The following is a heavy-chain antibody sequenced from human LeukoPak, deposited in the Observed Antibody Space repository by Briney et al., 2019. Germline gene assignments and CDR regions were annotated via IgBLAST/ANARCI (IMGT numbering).Heavy chain of an antibody. CDR3: ARVMGSGSYYPYYYYGMDV. V-gene: IGHV3-53*04. J-gene: IGHJ6*02. Sequence: PGGSLRLSCAASGFTVSSNYMSWVRQAPGKGLEWVSVIYSGGSTYYADSVKGRFTISRHNSKNTLYLQMNSLRAEDTAVYYCARVMGSGSYYPYYYYGMDVWGQGTTVTVSS. D-gene: IGHD3-10*01. CDR1: GFTVSSNY. CDR2: IYSGGST.